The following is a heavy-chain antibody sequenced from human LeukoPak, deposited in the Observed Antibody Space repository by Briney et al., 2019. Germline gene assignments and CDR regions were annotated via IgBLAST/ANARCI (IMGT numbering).Heavy chain of an antibody. CDR3: ARDAAAAGTGWFDP. D-gene: IGHD6-13*01. Sequence: SETLSLTCTVSGGSVSSSGSYWGWIRQPPGKGLEWIGSIYYSGTTYYNPSLKSRVTISVDTSKNQFSLNLSSVTAADTAVYYCARDAAAAGTGWFDPWGQGTLVTVSS. CDR1: GGSVSSSGSY. J-gene: IGHJ5*02. V-gene: IGHV4-39*07. CDR2: IYYSGTT.